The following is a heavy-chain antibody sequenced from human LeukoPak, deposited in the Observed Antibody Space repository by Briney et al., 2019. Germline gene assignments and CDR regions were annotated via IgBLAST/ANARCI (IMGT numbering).Heavy chain of an antibody. CDR2: IYHSGST. CDR3: ARYSSGWYSGPYYFDY. D-gene: IGHD6-19*01. V-gene: IGHV4-4*02. Sequence: KPSGTLSLTCAVSGGSISSSSWWSWVRQPPGKGLEWIGEIYHSGSTNYNPSLKSRVTISVDKSKNQFSLKLSSVTAADTAVYYCARYSSGWYSGPYYFDYWGQGTLVTVSS. CDR1: GGSISSSSW. J-gene: IGHJ4*02.